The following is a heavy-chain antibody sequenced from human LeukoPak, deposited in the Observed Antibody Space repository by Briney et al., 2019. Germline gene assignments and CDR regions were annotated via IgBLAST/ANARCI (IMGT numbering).Heavy chain of an antibody. J-gene: IGHJ3*02. CDR2: ISSSSIYI. CDR1: GFAFSNYR. CDR3: ARGRDGYNLVDAFDI. D-gene: IGHD5-24*01. V-gene: IGHV3-21*01. Sequence: GGSLRLSCEASGFAFSNYRMNWVRQAPGKGLEWVSSISSSSIYIYYADSLRGRFTISRDNAKNSLYLQMNSLRAEDTAVYYCARGRDGYNLVDAFDIWGQGIMVTVSS.